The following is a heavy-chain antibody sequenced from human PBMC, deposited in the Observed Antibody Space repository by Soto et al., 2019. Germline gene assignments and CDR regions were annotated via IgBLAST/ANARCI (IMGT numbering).Heavy chain of an antibody. CDR1: GFTCSTHG. D-gene: IGHD3-22*01. V-gene: IGHV3-30*18. Sequence: GGSLRLSCAASGFTCSTHGMHGGRQAPGKGLEWVALISYDGNNKYYADSVKGRFTISRDNSKNTLYVQMNSLRAEDTAVYYCAKGSWYHYGSSGQPLNYFDDWGQGTQVTSPQ. CDR2: ISYDGNNK. CDR3: AKGSWYHYGSSGQPLNYFDD. J-gene: IGHJ4*02.